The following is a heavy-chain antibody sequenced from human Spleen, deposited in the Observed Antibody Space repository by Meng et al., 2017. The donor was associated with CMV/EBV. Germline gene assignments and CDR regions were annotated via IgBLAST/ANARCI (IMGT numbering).Heavy chain of an antibody. V-gene: IGHV3-48*04. CDR2: ISSSSSTI. CDR3: ARDWVDCWSGYYTGSNYYYGMDV. CDR1: GFTFSSYS. D-gene: IGHD3-3*01. Sequence: GESLKISCAASGFTFSSYSMNWVRQAPGKGLEWVSYISSSSSTIYYADSVKGRFTISRDNAKNTLYLQMNSLRAEETAVYYCARDWVDCWSGYYTGSNYYYGMDVWGQGTTVTVSS. J-gene: IGHJ6*02.